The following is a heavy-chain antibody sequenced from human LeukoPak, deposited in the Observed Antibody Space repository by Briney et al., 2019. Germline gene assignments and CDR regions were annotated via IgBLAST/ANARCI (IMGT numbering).Heavy chain of an antibody. D-gene: IGHD5-24*01. J-gene: IGHJ4*02. V-gene: IGHV1-69*04. CDR1: GGTFSSYA. CDR2: IIPILGIA. Sequence: GSSVKVSCKASGGTFSSYAISWGRQGPGQGLEWMGRIIPILGIANYAQKFQGRVTITADKSTSTAYMELSSLRSEDTAVYYSTSVRDGYNYDLDYWGQGTLVTVSS. CDR3: TSVRDGYNYDLDY.